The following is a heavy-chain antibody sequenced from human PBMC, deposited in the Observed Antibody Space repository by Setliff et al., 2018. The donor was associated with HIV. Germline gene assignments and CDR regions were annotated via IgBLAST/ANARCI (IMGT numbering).Heavy chain of an antibody. CDR1: GYSISSGYY. V-gene: IGHV4-38-2*01. D-gene: IGHD4-17*01. J-gene: IGHJ4*02. Sequence: SETLSLTCAVSGYSISSGYYWGWIRQPPGKGLEWIGSIYYSGSTYYNPSLKSRVTISVDTSKNQFSLKLSSVTAADTAVYYCATSDYDYGDYEDYWGQGTLVTVSS. CDR2: IYYSGST. CDR3: ATSDYDYGDYEDY.